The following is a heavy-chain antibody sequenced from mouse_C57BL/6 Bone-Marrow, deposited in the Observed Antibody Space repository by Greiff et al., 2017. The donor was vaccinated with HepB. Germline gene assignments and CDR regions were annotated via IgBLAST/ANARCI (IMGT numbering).Heavy chain of an antibody. CDR3: TIITTGEDY. CDR2: IDPENGDT. V-gene: IGHV14-4*01. Sequence: EVQVVESGAELVRPGASVKLSCTASGFNIKDDYMHWVKQRPEQGLEWIGWIDPENGDTEYASKFQGKATITADTSSNTAYLQLSSLTSEDTAVYYCTIITTGEDYWGQGTTLTVSS. CDR1: GFNIKDDY. J-gene: IGHJ2*01. D-gene: IGHD1-2*01.